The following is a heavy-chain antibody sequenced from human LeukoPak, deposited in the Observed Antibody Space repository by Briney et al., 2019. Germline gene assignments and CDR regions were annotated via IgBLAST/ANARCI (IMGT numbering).Heavy chain of an antibody. CDR2: ISAYNGHT. Sequence: ASVKVSCKSSGYTFTSFGISWVRQAPGQGLEGMGWISAYNGHTNYAQKFQGRVTITADKSTSTAYMELSSLRSEDTAVYYCARARGADTALPPLDYWPQGPLVPVSS. CDR3: ARARGADTALPPLDY. V-gene: IGHV1-18*01. J-gene: IGHJ4*02. D-gene: IGHD2-2*01. CDR1: GYTFTSFG.